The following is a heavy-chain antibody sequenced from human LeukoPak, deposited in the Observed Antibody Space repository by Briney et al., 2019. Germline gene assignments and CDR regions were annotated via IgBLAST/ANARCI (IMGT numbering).Heavy chain of an antibody. CDR3: ARSRFCSGGTCYSSVDY. V-gene: IGHV1-18*01. CDR1: GYTFPSYG. J-gene: IGHJ4*02. Sequence: ASVKVSCKASGYTFPSYGINWVRQAPGQGLEWMGWISVYNGNTNYAQKLQGRVTMTTDTSTSTAYMELRSLRSDDTAVYYCARSRFCSGGTCYSSVDYWSQGTLVTVSS. CDR2: ISVYNGNT. D-gene: IGHD2-15*01.